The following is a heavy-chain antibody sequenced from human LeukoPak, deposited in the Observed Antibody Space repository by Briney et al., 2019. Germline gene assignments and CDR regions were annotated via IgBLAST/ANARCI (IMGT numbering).Heavy chain of an antibody. CDR1: GYSISNGYY. Sequence: SETLSLTCAVSGYSISNGYYWGWIRQPPGKGLEWIGSIYHSGSTYYNPSLKSRVTISVDTSKNQFSLKLSSVTAADTAVYYCARGHVDIVASDYWGQGTLVTVSP. CDR2: IYHSGST. D-gene: IGHD5-12*01. V-gene: IGHV4-38-2*01. J-gene: IGHJ4*02. CDR3: ARGHVDIVASDY.